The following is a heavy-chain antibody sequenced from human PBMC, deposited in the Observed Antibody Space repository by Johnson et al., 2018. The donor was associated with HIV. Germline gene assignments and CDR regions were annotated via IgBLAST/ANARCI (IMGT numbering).Heavy chain of an antibody. V-gene: IGHV3-66*01. D-gene: IGHD3-22*01. CDR3: ARERDDSSGYYYHDAFDI. CDR1: GFTFSDYY. J-gene: IGHJ3*02. Sequence: VQLVESGGGLVKPGGSLRLSCAASGFTFSDYYMSWIRQAPGKGLEWVSVIYSGGSTYYADSVKGRFTISRDNSKNTLYLQMNSLRAEDTAVYYCARERDDSSGYYYHDAFDIWGQGTMVTVSS. CDR2: IYSGGST.